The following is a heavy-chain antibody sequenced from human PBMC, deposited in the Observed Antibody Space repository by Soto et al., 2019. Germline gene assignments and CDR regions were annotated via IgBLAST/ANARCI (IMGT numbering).Heavy chain of an antibody. D-gene: IGHD6-19*01. Sequence: QVQLVESGGGVVQPGRSLRLSCAASGFTFSSYGMHWVRQAPGKGLEWVAVISYDGSNKYYADSVKGRFTISRDNSKNTLYLHMNSLRAEDTAVYYCANPIAVAGPHSWGQGTLVTVSS. J-gene: IGHJ4*02. CDR2: ISYDGSNK. CDR1: GFTFSSYG. CDR3: ANPIAVAGPHS. V-gene: IGHV3-30*18.